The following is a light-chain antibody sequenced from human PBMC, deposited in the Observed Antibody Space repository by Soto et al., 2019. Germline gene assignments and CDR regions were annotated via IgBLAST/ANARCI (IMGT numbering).Light chain of an antibody. CDR1: SNDVGSYNF. CDR2: EGS. Sequence: QSVLTQPASVSGSPGQSITISCTGTSNDVGSYNFVSWNQQHPGKAPKLVIYEGSKRPSGVSNRFSGSKSGNTASLTISGLQAEDEADYYCCSYAGSSTLYVFGTGTKVTVL. V-gene: IGLV2-23*01. CDR3: CSYAGSSTLYV. J-gene: IGLJ1*01.